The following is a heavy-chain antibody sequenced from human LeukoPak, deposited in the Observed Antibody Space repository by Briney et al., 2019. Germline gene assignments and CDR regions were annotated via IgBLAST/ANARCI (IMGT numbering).Heavy chain of an antibody. CDR1: GGSFSITNYY. CDR3: ARHHRDSYTDP. Sequence: ASETLSLTCTVSGGSFSITNYYWTLIRQPPGKGLEWIGSIYYDGSTYYYPSLKSRATISADTSKNQFSLKLSSVTAADTAVYFCARHHRDSYTDPWGQGILVTVSS. J-gene: IGHJ5*02. D-gene: IGHD5-24*01. V-gene: IGHV4-39*01. CDR2: IYYDGST.